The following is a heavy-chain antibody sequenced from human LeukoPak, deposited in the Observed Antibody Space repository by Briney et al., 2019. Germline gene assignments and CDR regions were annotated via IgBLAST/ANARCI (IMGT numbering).Heavy chain of an antibody. CDR2: MNPNSGNT. J-gene: IGHJ6*03. V-gene: IGHV1-8*03. Sequence: ASVKVSCKASGYTFTSYDINWVRQATGQGLEWMGWMNPNSGNTGYAQKFQGRVTITRNTSISTAYMELSSLGSEDTAVYYCARASYYDFWSGYYYYYYMDVWGKGTTVTVSS. D-gene: IGHD3-3*01. CDR1: GYTFTSYD. CDR3: ARASYYDFWSGYYYYYYMDV.